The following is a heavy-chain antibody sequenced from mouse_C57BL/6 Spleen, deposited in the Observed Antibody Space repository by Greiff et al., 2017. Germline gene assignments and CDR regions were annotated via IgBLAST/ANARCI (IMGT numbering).Heavy chain of an antibody. CDR3: ARKSNYEGY. Sequence: QVQLQQPGAELVKPGASVKMSCKASGYTFTSSWITWVKQRPGQGLEWIGDISPGSGSTNYNEKFKSKATLTVDKSSSTAYMQLSSLTSEDSAVYYCARKSNYEGYWGQGTTLTVSS. J-gene: IGHJ2*01. D-gene: IGHD2-5*01. CDR1: GYTFTSSW. V-gene: IGHV1-55*01. CDR2: ISPGSGST.